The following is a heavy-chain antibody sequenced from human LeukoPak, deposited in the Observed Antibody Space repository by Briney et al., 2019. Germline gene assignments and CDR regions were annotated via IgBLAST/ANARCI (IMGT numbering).Heavy chain of an antibody. CDR1: GGSFSGYY. D-gene: IGHD6-13*01. V-gene: IGHV4-34*01. CDR2: INHSGST. Sequence: SETLSLTCAVYGGSFSGYYWSWIRQPPGKGLEWIGEINHSGSTNYNPSLKSRVTISVDTSKNQFSLKLSSVTAADTAVYYCARESIAAALHLIPWGQGTLVTVSS. J-gene: IGHJ5*02. CDR3: ARESIAAALHLIP.